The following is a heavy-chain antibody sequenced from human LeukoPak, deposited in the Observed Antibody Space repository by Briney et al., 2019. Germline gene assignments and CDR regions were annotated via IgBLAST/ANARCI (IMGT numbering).Heavy chain of an antibody. CDR2: MSYDGSKE. D-gene: IGHD5/OR15-5a*01. J-gene: IGHJ5*02. CDR1: GFTFSSYG. V-gene: IGHV3-30*03. Sequence: PRRSLRLSCAASGFTFSSYGMHWVRQAPGKGLEWVAVMSYDGSKEYYADSVKGRFTISRDNSKNTLYLQMNSLRVEDTAVYYCLVWKHVFDRWGQGTLVTVSS. CDR3: LVWKHVFDR.